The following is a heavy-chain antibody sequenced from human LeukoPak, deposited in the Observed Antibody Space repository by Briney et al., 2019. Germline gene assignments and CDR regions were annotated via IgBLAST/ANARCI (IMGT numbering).Heavy chain of an antibody. V-gene: IGHV4-39*01. CDR2: IYYSGST. D-gene: IGHD6-19*01. Sequence: SETLSLTCTVSGGSISSSSYYWGWIRQPPGKGLEWIGSIYYSGSTYYNPSLKSRVTISVDTSKNQFSLKLSSVTAANTAVYYCASLSVAGNSPFFDYWGQGTLVTVSS. J-gene: IGHJ4*02. CDR3: ASLSVAGNSPFFDY. CDR1: GGSISSSSYY.